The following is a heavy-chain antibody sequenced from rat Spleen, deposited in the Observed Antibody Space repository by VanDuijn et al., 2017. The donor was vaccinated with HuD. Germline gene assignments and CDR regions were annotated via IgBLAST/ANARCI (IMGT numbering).Heavy chain of an antibody. CDR3: ARQDYTTNYYYYFDY. V-gene: IGHV5-25*01. D-gene: IGHD1-6*01. J-gene: IGHJ2*01. Sequence: EVQLVESGGGLVQPGRSLKLSCAASGFTFSNYYMAWVRQAPTKGLEWVAYISTGGDNTYYRDSVKGRFTISRDNAKSTLYLQLDSLRSEDTATYYCARQDYTTNYYYYFDYWGQGVLVTVSS. CDR2: ISTGGDNT. CDR1: GFTFSNYY.